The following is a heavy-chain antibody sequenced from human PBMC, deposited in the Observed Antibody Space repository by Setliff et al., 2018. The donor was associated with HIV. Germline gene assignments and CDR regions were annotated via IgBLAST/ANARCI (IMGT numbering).Heavy chain of an antibody. CDR1: GFTFSNVW. CDR3: GTDVPYTGGGALYI. V-gene: IGHV3-15*01. Sequence: SCAASGFTFSNVWMTWVRQAPGKGLEWVGHIKSETYGGTTDYAAPVEGRFTISRDDSKKTLYLQMNSLKSEDTAVYYCGTDVPYTGGGALYIWGQGTMVTVSS. CDR2: IKSETYGGTT. D-gene: IGHD2-2*02. J-gene: IGHJ3*02.